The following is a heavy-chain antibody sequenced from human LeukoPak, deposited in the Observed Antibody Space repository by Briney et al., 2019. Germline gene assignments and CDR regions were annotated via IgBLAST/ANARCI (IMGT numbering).Heavy chain of an antibody. D-gene: IGHD4-11*01. Sequence: SQTLSLTCATSGDSVSSSDATWNWIRQSPSRGLEWLGRTYYRSRWSSDYAPSVRSRITINSDTAKNQFSLQLNSVTPEDTAVYYCARASYRAFYIWGQGTMVTVSS. CDR2: TYYRSRWSS. J-gene: IGHJ3*02. CDR1: GDSVSSSDAT. CDR3: ARASYRAFYI. V-gene: IGHV6-1*01.